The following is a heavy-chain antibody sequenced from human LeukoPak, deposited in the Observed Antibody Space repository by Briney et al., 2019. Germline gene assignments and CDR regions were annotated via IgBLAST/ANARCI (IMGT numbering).Heavy chain of an antibody. Sequence: PGGSLRLSCVGSGFTFSNYWMHWVRQVPGKGLVWVSQIKSDEGGTSYADSGKGRFTISRDNAKNTLYMQMDSLTGEDTAVYFCAKGNDYWRGFIADWGQGTLVTVST. CDR3: AKGNDYWRGFIAD. J-gene: IGHJ4*02. D-gene: IGHD3-3*01. V-gene: IGHV3-74*01. CDR2: IKSDEGGT. CDR1: GFTFSNYW.